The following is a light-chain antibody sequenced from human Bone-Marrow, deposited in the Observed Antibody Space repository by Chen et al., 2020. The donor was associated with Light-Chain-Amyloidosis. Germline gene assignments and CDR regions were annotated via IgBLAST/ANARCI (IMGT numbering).Light chain of an antibody. V-gene: IGLV2-14*03. CDR2: DVS. CDR3: ARYARAGDWV. Sequence: QSALTQPASVSGSPGQSITFSCTGTSSDVGGYNYVSWYQQHAGNAPKLIIYDVSDRPSWVSDRYSGSSAGNTATPTISGFQAEDEADYCCARYARAGDWVCGGGTKLNVL. CDR1: SSDVGGYNY. J-gene: IGLJ3*02.